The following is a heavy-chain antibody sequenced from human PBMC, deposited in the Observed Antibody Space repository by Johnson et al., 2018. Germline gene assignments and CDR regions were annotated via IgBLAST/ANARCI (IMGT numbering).Heavy chain of an antibody. CDR2: IYPGDSDT. CDR1: GYSFTSYW. V-gene: IGHV5-51*01. J-gene: IGHJ6*03. D-gene: IGHD3-10*01. Sequence: VQLVQSGAEVKEPGESLEISCKGSGYSFTSYWIGWVRQMPGKGLEWMGIIYPGDSDTRYSPSFQGQVTISADKSISTAYLQWSSLKASDTAMYYCARHRDEGDYYYYMDVWGQGTLVTVSS. CDR3: ARHRDEGDYYYYMDV.